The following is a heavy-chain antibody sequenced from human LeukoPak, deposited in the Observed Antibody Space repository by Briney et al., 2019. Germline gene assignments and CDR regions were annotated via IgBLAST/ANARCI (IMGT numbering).Heavy chain of an antibody. V-gene: IGHV1-46*01. Sequence: ASVKVSCKASRYTFTSYYIHWVRQAPGEGLEWMGIINPSGGSTSYAQKFQGRVNMTSDMCTRAVYMELSSQRSEDTAVYYCARVAAEVVGVPGAIGFGWLRRDYYYMDVWGKGTTVTVSS. CDR3: ARVAAEVVGVPGAIGFGWLRRDYYYMDV. CDR1: RYTFTSYY. D-gene: IGHD2-2*02. J-gene: IGHJ6*03. CDR2: INPSGGST.